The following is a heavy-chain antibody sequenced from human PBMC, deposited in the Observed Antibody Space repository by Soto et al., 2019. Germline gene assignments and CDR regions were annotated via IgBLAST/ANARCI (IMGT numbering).Heavy chain of an antibody. D-gene: IGHD1-26*01. CDR1: GFTFSSYG. J-gene: IGHJ4*02. Sequence: QVQLVESGGGVVQPGRSLRLSCAASGFTFSSYGMHWVRQAPGKGLEWVAVISYDGSNKYYADSVKGRFTISRDNSKNMLYLQMNSLRAEDTAVYYCEKDRSSRSYYFDYWGQGTLVTVSS. CDR2: ISYDGSNK. CDR3: EKDRSSRSYYFDY. V-gene: IGHV3-30*18.